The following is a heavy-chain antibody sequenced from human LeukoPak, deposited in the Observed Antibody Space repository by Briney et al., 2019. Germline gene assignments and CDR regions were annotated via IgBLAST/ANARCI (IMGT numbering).Heavy chain of an antibody. J-gene: IGHJ4*02. V-gene: IGHV3-7*04. CDR3: GRFTRSGDSVY. CDR1: GFMFSRYW. CDR2: IKQDGSVK. D-gene: IGHD7-27*01. Sequence: PGGSLRLSCVGSGFMFSRYWMSWVRQAPGKGLEWVANIKQDGSVKNYVGSVKGRFTISRDNAENSLYLQMNSLKAEDTAVYYCGRFTRSGDSVYWGQGTLVTVSS.